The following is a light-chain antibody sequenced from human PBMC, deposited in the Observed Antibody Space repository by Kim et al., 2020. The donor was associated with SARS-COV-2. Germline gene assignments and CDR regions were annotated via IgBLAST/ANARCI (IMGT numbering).Light chain of an antibody. CDR3: QQRSNWPIT. CDR1: QSVSIY. Sequence: EIVLTQSPATLSLSTGERATLSCRASQSVSIYLAWYQQKPGQAPRLLIYDASNRATGIPARFSGSGSGTDFTLTISSLEPEDFAVYYCQQRSNWPITFGQGTRLEIK. CDR2: DAS. V-gene: IGKV3-11*01. J-gene: IGKJ5*01.